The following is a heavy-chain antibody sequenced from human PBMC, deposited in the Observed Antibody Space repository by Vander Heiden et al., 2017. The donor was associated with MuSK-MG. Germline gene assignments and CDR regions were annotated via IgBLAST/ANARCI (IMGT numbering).Heavy chain of an antibody. V-gene: IGHV1-3*01. CDR3: ARDRVDVHSGYDGARGYYYYYMDV. Sequence: QVQLVQSGAEVKKPGASVKVSCKASGYTFTSYAMHWVRQAPGQGLEWMGWINAGNGNTKYSQKFQGRVTITRDTSASTAYMELSSLRSEDTAVYYCARDRVDVHSGYDGARGYYYYYMDVWGKGTTVTVSS. CDR2: INAGNGNT. J-gene: IGHJ6*03. D-gene: IGHD5-12*01. CDR1: GYTFTSYA.